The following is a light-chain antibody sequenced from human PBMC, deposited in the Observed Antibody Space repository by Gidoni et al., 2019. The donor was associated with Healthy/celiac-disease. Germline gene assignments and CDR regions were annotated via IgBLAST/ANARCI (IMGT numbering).Light chain of an antibody. J-gene: IGKJ2*01. V-gene: IGKV3-15*01. CDR2: GAS. CDR3: QQYNNWPYT. CDR1: QSVSSN. Sequence: EIVMTQSPATLSVSPGERATLSCRASQSVSSNLAWSQQKPGQAPRLLIYGASTRATGIPARFSGSVSGTEFTLTISSLQSEDFAVYYCQQYNNWPYTFXQXTKLEIK.